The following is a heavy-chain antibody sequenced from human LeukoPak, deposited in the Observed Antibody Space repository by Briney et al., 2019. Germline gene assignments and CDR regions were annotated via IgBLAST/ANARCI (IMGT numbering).Heavy chain of an antibody. CDR3: ASAGHDGIGYEVC. J-gene: IGHJ4*02. V-gene: IGHV4-59*08. CDR2: IFSSGSA. CDR1: GGSISGYY. D-gene: IGHD3-22*01. Sequence: TWETLSLTCTVSGGSISGYYWSWIRQPPGKGLEWIGYIFSSGSAAYNPSLRSRVTASIDTSKNQFSLKLSSVTAADTAVYYCASAGHDGIGYEVCWGQGTLVTVSS.